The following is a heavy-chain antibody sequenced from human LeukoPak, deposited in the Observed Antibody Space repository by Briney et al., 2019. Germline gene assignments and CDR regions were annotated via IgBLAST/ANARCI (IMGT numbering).Heavy chain of an antibody. Sequence: PGGSLSLPRAHCLFTLSSYGIHGVRQAPAKGLEWGAFIRYDGRNKYYADPVTGGFTIYRDNSKNTLYLQMNSLRSADTAVYDCAKERQRVGATMYYFDYWGQGNLVTASP. CDR3: AKERQRVGATMYYFDY. J-gene: IGHJ4*02. V-gene: IGHV3-30*02. CDR1: LFTLSSYG. CDR2: IRYDGRNK. D-gene: IGHD1-26*01.